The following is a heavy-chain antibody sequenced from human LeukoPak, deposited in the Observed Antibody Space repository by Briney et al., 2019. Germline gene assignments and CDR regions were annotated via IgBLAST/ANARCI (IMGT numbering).Heavy chain of an antibody. CDR1: GFTFSNYA. V-gene: IGHV3-23*01. Sequence: PGGSLRLSCAASGFTFSNYAMSWVRQVPGKGLDWVSALSGSGGVTYYADSVKGRFTVSRDNSKNTLYLQMDSLRAEDTAVYYCAKDIKFGQLDYYYYGMGVWGQGTAVTVSS. CDR3: AKDIKFGQLDYYYYGMGV. D-gene: IGHD3-10*01. CDR2: LSGSGGVT. J-gene: IGHJ6*02.